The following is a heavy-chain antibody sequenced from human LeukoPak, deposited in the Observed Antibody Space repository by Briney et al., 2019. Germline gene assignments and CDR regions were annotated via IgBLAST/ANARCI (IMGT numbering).Heavy chain of an antibody. J-gene: IGHJ4*02. D-gene: IGHD1-26*01. CDR2: IYYSGST. V-gene: IGHV4-59*01. CDR1: GGSISGYY. Sequence: SETLSLTCTVSGGSISGYYWSWIRQPPGKGLEWIGYIYYSGSTNYNPSLKSRVTISVDTSKNQFSLKLSSVTAADTAVYYCARVFREWEGRYYFDYWGQGTLVTVSS. CDR3: ARVFREWEGRYYFDY.